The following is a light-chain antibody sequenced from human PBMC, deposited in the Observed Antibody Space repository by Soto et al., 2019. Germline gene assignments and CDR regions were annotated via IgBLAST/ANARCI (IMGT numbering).Light chain of an antibody. Sequence: QSVLTQPASVSGSPGQSITISCTGTSSDVGGYSYVSWYQQYPGKAPKLMIYDVSSRPSGVSNRFSGSKSGNTASLTISGLQAEDEADYYCSSYTSTNTVVFGGGTKLTVL. CDR1: SSDVGGYSY. CDR2: DVS. J-gene: IGLJ2*01. CDR3: SSYTSTNTVV. V-gene: IGLV2-14*01.